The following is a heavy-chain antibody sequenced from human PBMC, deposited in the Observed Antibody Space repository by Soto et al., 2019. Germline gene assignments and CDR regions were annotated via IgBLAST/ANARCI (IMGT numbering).Heavy chain of an antibody. CDR1: GFSFSSYS. J-gene: IGHJ3*02. CDR2: ISYNGLSQ. V-gene: IGHV3-30*09. D-gene: IGHD2-15*01. CDR3: ARGGRGLRGAFDI. Sequence: QRQLMESGGGVVQPGKSLRLSCAASGFSFSSYSLHWVRQAPGKGLEWVAVISYNGLSQFYADSVRGRLAISRDNAKNTLYLQMNSLRDEDTAVYFCARGGRGLRGAFDIWGQGTRVTVSS.